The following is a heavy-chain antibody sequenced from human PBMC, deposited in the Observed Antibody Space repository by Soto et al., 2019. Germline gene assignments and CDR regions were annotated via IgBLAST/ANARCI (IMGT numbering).Heavy chain of an antibody. CDR1: GFTFSKYA. CDR2: ISGDVSSR. V-gene: IGHV3-30*04. D-gene: IGHD1-26*01. Sequence: QVKLVESGGGVVQPGRSLRLSCAGSGFTFSKYAMHSVRQAPGKGLEWVAIISGDVSSRYYADSVKRRFTISRDNSRNTLYLQMNSLRAEDTAVYYCARDRYSGTYYADFWGQGTLVTVSS. CDR3: ARDRYSGTYYADF. J-gene: IGHJ4*02.